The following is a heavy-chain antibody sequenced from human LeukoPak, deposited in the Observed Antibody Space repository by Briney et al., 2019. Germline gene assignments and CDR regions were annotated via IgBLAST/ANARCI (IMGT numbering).Heavy chain of an antibody. V-gene: IGHV3-7*01. J-gene: IGHJ4*02. D-gene: IGHD1-1*01. CDR1: GFTFSDFW. CDR3: AIATTGRGAFGS. Sequence: PGGSLRLSCAASGFTFSDFWMSWVRQAPGKGLECVASTNEAGGDKYYEDSVKGRFTISRDNSKNSLSLQMNSLTAEDTAIYYCAIATTGRGAFGSWGQGTLVSVSS. CDR2: TNEAGGDK.